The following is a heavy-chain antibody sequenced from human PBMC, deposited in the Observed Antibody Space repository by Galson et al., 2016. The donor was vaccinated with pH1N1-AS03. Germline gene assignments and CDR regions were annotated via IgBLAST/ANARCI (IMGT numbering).Heavy chain of an antibody. Sequence: SVKVSCKASGYSFISYAIHWVRQAPGQRPEWMGWLNTGTGDTIYSQKFQDRVTITRDTTASTAYMELSRLRSEDTAVYYCAKVGIEISSGWYGRFDFWGQGTLVTVSS. J-gene: IGHJ4*02. CDR2: LNTGTGDT. V-gene: IGHV1-3*04. D-gene: IGHD6-19*01. CDR1: GYSFISYA. CDR3: AKVGIEISSGWYGRFDF.